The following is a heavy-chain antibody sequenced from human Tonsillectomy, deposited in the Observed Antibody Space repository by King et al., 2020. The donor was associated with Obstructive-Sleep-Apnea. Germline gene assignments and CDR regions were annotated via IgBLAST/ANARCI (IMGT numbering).Heavy chain of an antibody. CDR2: IYSGGST. D-gene: IGHD2-2*01. CDR3: TTAGAAPAVVPVAMRWFDP. Sequence: DVQLVESGGGLVQPGGSLRLSCTASGFFVSANYMTWVRQAPGKGLEWVSTIYSGGSTYYADSVKDRFTMSRDNSKNTLNLQMSSLRVDDTAVYYCTTAGAAPAVVPVAMRWFDPWGQGTVVTVSS. V-gene: IGHV3-66*01. CDR1: GFFVSANY. J-gene: IGHJ5*02.